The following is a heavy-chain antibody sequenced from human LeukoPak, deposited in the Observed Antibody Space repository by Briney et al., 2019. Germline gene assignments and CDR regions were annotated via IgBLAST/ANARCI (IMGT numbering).Heavy chain of an antibody. CDR3: ARDPGYRWFDP. Sequence: SETLSLTCTVSGGSISSSSYYWGWIRQPPGKGLEWIGSIYYSGSTYYNPSLKSRVTISVDTSKNQFSLKLSSVTAADTAVYYCARDPGYRWFDPWGQGTLVTVSS. J-gene: IGHJ5*02. CDR2: IYYSGST. CDR1: GGSISSSSYY. D-gene: IGHD6-13*01. V-gene: IGHV4-39*07.